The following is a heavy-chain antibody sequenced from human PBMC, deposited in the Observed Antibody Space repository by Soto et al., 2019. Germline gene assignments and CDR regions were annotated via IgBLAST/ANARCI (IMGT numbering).Heavy chain of an antibody. CDR1: GFTVSSNY. CDR3: ARAGSLQYYYMDV. CDR2: IYSGGST. Sequence: PGGSLRLSCAASGFTVSSNYMSWVRQAPGKGLEWVSVIYSGGSTYYADSVKGRFTISRDNSKNTLYLQMNSLRAEDTAVYYCARAGSLQYYYMDVWGKGTTVTVSS. D-gene: IGHD1-1*01. V-gene: IGHV3-66*01. J-gene: IGHJ6*03.